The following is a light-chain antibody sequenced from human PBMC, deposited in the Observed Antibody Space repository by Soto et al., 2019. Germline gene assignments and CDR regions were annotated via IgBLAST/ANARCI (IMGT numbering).Light chain of an antibody. Sequence: TQSPATLSVSQGERATLSCRASQSVSSYLAWYQQKPGQAPRLLIYGASTRATDIPARFSGSGSGTDFTLTISSLEPEDFAVYYCQQRSNWSITFGEGTRLAIK. J-gene: IGKJ5*01. CDR1: QSVSSY. V-gene: IGKV3-11*01. CDR2: GAS. CDR3: QQRSNWSIT.